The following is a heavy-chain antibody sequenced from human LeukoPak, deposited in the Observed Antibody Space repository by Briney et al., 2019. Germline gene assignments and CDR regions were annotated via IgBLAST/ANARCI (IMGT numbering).Heavy chain of an antibody. D-gene: IGHD1-26*01. CDR1: GFTFSSYA. V-gene: IGHV3-23*01. CDR2: ISGSGGST. J-gene: IGHJ4*02. CDR3: AKLWDSGTYFYFDY. Sequence: GGSLRLSCAVSGFTFSSYAMSWVRQAPGKGLEWVSTISGSGGSTYYADSVKGRFTISRDNSKNTLYLQMNSLRAEDTAAYYCAKLWDSGTYFYFDYWGQGTLVTVSS.